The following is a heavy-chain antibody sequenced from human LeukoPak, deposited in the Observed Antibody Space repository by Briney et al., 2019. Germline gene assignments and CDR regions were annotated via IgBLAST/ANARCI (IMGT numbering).Heavy chain of an antibody. D-gene: IGHD7-27*01. V-gene: IGHV4-4*02. J-gene: IGHJ2*01. CDR1: GGSISSSNW. Sequence: SETLSLTCAVSGGSISSSNWWSWVRQPPGKGLEWIGEIYHSGSTNYNPSLKSRVTISVDKSKNQFSLKLSSVTAADTAVYYCARETGGADWYFDLWGRGTLVTVSS. CDR3: ARETGGADWYFDL. CDR2: IYHSGST.